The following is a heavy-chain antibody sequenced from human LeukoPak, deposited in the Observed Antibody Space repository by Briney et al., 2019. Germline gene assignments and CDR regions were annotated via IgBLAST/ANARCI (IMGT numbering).Heavy chain of an antibody. Sequence: ASVKVSCKASGGTFSSYAISWVRQAPGQGLEWMGRIIPMFGTTNYAQKFRGRVTIATDEFTSTAYMELSSLRSEDTAVYYCARGLLFTYCGGDCYFDYWGQGTLVTVSS. CDR2: IIPMFGTT. D-gene: IGHD2-21*02. V-gene: IGHV1-69*05. CDR1: GGTFSSYA. J-gene: IGHJ4*02. CDR3: ARGLLFTYCGGDCYFDY.